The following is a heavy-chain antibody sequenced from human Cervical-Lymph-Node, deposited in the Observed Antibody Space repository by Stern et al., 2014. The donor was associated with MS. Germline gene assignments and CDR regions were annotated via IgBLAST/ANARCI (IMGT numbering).Heavy chain of an antibody. CDR1: GYSFTANW. CDR2: IYPVDSDT. CDR3: ARDYGDYAFDY. D-gene: IGHD4-17*01. V-gene: IGHV5-51*01. Sequence: VQLVESGAEVKKPGESLKISCKGSGYSFTANWIAWVRQMPGKGLEWMGIIYPVDSDTRYSPSFQVQVTISADKSISTAYLQWSSLKASDTAMYYCARDYGDYAFDYWGQGTLVTVSS. J-gene: IGHJ4*02.